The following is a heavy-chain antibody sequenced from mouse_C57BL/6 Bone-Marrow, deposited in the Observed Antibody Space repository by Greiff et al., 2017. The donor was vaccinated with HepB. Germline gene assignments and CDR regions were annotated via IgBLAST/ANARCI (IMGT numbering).Heavy chain of an antibody. J-gene: IGHJ3*01. CDR1: GYSFTDYN. V-gene: IGHV1-39*01. Sequence: VQLKQSGPELVKPGASVKISCKASGYSFTDYNMNWVKQSNGKSLEWIGVINPNYGTNSYNQKFKGKATLTVDQSSSTAYMQLNSLTSEDSAVYYCAKSYYYGSSWFAYWGQGTLVTVSA. D-gene: IGHD1-1*01. CDR3: AKSYYYGSSWFAY. CDR2: INPNYGTN.